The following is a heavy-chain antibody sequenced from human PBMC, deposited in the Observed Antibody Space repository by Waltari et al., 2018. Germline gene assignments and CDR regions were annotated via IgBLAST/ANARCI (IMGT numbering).Heavy chain of an antibody. J-gene: IGHJ4*02. CDR3: ARGKYEDAEQFDY. Sequence: QVQLHQWGAGLLKPSETLSLTCAVSGGSFSPYYWSWIRQVPGKGLEWIGEISHSGSTNYNPSLKSRVTISLDTSENQFSLRLNSVTAADTATYYCARGKYEDAEQFDYWGQGGLVTVSS. CDR1: GGSFSPYY. V-gene: IGHV4-34*01. CDR2: ISHSGST. D-gene: IGHD2-15*01.